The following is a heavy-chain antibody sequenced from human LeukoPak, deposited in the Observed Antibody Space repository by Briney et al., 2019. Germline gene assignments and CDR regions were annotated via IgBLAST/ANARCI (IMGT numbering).Heavy chain of an antibody. CDR1: GVSISSYY. J-gene: IGHJ4*02. D-gene: IGHD6-25*01. CDR3: AREGGFYRPLDY. Sequence: PSETLSLTCTVSGVSISSYYWTWIRQPPGKGLEWIANIHHSGGANYNPSLKSRVTVSVDTSKNQFSLKLSSVTAADTAVYYCAREGGFYRPLDYSGQGTLVTVSS. V-gene: IGHV4-59*12. CDR2: IHHSGGA.